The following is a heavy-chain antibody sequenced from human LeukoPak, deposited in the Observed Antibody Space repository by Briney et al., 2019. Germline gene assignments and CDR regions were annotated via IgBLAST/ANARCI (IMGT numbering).Heavy chain of an antibody. V-gene: IGHV1-46*01. D-gene: IGHD1-26*01. J-gene: IGHJ4*02. CDR1: GYTFTSYY. Sequence: GASVKVSCTASGYTFTSYYMHWVRQAPGQGLEWMEIINPSGGSTSYAQKFQGRVTMTRDTSTSTVYMELSSLRSEDTAVYYCARDQEGATTHWGQGTLVTVSS. CDR3: ARDQEGATTH. CDR2: INPSGGST.